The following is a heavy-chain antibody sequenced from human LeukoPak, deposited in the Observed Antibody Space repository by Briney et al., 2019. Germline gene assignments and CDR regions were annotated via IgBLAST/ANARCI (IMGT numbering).Heavy chain of an antibody. V-gene: IGHV3-11*04. J-gene: IGHJ6*02. Sequence: GGSLRLSCAASGFTFSDYYMSWIRQAPGKGLEWVSYISSSGSTIYYADSVKGRFTISRDNSKNTLYLQMNSLRVEDTAVYYCARDGQNGSPYAMDVWGQGTTVTVSS. CDR2: ISSSGSTI. CDR1: GFTFSDYY. CDR3: ARDGQNGSPYAMDV. D-gene: IGHD3-10*01.